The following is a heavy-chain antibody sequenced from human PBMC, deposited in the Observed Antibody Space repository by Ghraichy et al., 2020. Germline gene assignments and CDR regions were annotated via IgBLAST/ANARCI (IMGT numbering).Heavy chain of an antibody. J-gene: IGHJ4*02. CDR3: ARSCDSCYFRSDY. CDR2: ITSSSSTI. V-gene: IGHV3-48*02. Sequence: GGSLRLSCAASAFTFSSYSMNWVRQAPGKGLEWVSYITSSSSTIYYADSVKGRFTISRDNAKNSLYLQMHSLRDEDTAVYYCARSCDSCYFRSDYWGQGTLDTVSS. CDR1: AFTFSSYS. D-gene: IGHD2-21*01.